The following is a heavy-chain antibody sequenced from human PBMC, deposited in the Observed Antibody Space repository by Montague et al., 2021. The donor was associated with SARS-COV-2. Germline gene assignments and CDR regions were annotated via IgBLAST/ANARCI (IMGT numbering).Heavy chain of an antibody. J-gene: IGHJ4*02. V-gene: IGHV4-59*08. CDR1: GDSISNYY. CDR3: ARLPYILPGYAYFDF. D-gene: IGHD3-9*01. Sequence: SETLSLTCTVSGDSISNYYWSWIRRPPGKGLGWLGYSYYSGSTSXXPSPKIRVTISVDTSKYQFSLRLSSVTAADTAVYYCARLPYILPGYAYFDFWGQGSLVIVSS. CDR2: SYYSGST.